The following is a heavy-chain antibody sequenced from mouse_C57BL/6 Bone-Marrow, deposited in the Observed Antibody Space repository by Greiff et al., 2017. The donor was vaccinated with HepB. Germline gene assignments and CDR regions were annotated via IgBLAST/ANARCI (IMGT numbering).Heavy chain of an antibody. V-gene: IGHV1-82*01. J-gene: IGHJ1*03. D-gene: IGHD1-1*01. CDR2: IYPGDGDT. Sequence: VQLVESGPELVKPGASVKISCKASGYAFSSSWLNWVKQRPGKGLEWIGRIYPGDGDTNYNGKFKGKAPLTADKSSSTAYMQLSSLTSEDSAVYFWARRGRGYYGSSYGYFDVWGTGTTVTVSS. CDR1: GYAFSSSW. CDR3: ARRGRGYYGSSYGYFDV.